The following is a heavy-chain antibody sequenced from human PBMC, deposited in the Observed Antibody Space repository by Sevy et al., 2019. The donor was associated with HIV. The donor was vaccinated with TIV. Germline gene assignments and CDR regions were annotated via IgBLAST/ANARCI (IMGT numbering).Heavy chain of an antibody. J-gene: IGHJ4*02. V-gene: IGHV1-69*13. CDR3: ARVPTYYFGSGTYFDY. D-gene: IGHD3-10*01. CDR2: IIPIFGTP. CDR1: GDTFSTYG. Sequence: ASVKVSCKASGDTFSTYGLSWVRQAPGQGLEWMGGIIPIFGTPNYAQKFQGRVTITADESASTAYMELSSLRSEDTALYYCARVPTYYFGSGTYFDYWGQGTLVTVSS.